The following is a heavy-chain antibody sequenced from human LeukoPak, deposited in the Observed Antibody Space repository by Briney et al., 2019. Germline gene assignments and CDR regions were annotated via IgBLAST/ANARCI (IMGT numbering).Heavy chain of an antibody. CDR1: GGSISSGGYY. Sequence: PSETLSLTCTVSGGSISSGGYYWSWIRQHPGKGLEWIGYFYYIGSTYYNPSLKSRVTISVDTSKNQFSLKLSSVTAADTAVYYCAQGYYYDSSGYYYPDPVFDYWGQGTLVTVSS. CDR3: AQGYYYDSSGYYYPDPVFDY. J-gene: IGHJ4*02. D-gene: IGHD3-22*01. CDR2: FYYIGST. V-gene: IGHV4-31*03.